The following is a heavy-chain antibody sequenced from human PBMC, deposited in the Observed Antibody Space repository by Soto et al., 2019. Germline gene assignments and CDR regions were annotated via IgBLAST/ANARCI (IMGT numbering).Heavy chain of an antibody. J-gene: IGHJ6*01. V-gene: IGHV4-61*01. CDR1: GCSVGSGSFY. CDR3: ARLADAVIFGDYYYGMGI. Sequence: ASETLSLTCTVSGCSVGSGSFYWSWIRQPPGKGLEWIGYIYYSGSTNYNPSLKSRVTISVDTSKNQFSLKLSSVTAADTAVYYCARLADAVIFGDYYYGMGIWTQGTTVTVSS. CDR2: IYYSGST. D-gene: IGHD3-10*01.